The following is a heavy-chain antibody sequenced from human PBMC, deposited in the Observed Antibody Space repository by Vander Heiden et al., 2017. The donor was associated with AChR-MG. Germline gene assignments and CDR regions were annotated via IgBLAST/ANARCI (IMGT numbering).Heavy chain of an antibody. V-gene: IGHV3-30-3*01. CDR1: GFTFSSYA. Sequence: QVQLVESGGGVVQPGRSLRLSCAASGFTFSSYAMHWFRQAPGKGLEWVAVISYDGSNKYYADSVKGRFTISRDNSKNTLYLQMNSLRAEDTAVYYCARARKKTAAAGWYFDYWGQGTLVTVSS. CDR3: ARARKKTAAAGWYFDY. D-gene: IGHD6-13*01. CDR2: ISYDGSNK. J-gene: IGHJ4*02.